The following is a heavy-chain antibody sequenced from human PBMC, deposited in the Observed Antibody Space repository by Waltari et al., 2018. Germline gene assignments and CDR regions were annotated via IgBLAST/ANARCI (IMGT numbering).Heavy chain of an antibody. CDR1: GFTFSSYW. V-gene: IGHV3-7*03. CDR3: ARDVTLGYSYGYYYFDY. J-gene: IGHJ4*02. Sequence: EVQLVESGGGLVQPGGSLRLSCAASGFTFSSYWMSWVRQAPGKGLEWVANIKQDGREKNYVDSVKGRFTISRDNAKNSLYLQMNSLRAEDTAVYYCARDVTLGYSYGYYYFDYWGQGTLVTVSS. D-gene: IGHD5-18*01. CDR2: IKQDGREK.